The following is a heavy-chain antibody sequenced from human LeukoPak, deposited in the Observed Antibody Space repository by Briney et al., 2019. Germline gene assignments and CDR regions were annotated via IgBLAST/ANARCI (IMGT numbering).Heavy chain of an antibody. CDR2: INPNSGGT. Sequence: ASVKVSCKASGYTFTCYYMHWVRQAPGQGLEWMGWINPNSGGTNYAQKFQGRVTMTRDTSISTAYMELSRLRSDDTAVYYCARGSIAAHPNYYYYMDVWGKGTTVTVSS. CDR3: ARGSIAAHPNYYYYMDV. D-gene: IGHD6-6*01. J-gene: IGHJ6*03. CDR1: GYTFTCYY. V-gene: IGHV1-2*02.